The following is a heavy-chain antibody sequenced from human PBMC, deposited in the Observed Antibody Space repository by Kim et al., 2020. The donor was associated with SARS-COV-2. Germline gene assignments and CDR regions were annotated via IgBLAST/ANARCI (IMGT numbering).Heavy chain of an antibody. CDR2: IYYSGST. D-gene: IGHD4-17*01. J-gene: IGHJ4*02. CDR3: ARGSDVPSVTGLDY. V-gene: IGHV4-59*13. CDR1: GGSISSYY. Sequence: SETLSLTCTVSGGSISSYYWSWIRQPPGKGLEWIGYIYYSGSTNYNPSLKSRVTISVDTSKNQFSLKLSSVTAADTAVYYCARGSDVPSVTGLDYWGQGTLVTVSS.